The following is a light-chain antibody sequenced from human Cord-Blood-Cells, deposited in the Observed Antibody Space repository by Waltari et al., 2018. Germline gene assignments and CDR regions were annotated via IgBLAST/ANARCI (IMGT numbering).Light chain of an antibody. Sequence: IVMAQFPTSLPVTPGEPASIPWQSRQSLLPNNGYNYLDWYLQKPGQSPQLLIYLGSNRASGVPDRFSGSGSGTDFTLKISRVEAEDVGVYYCMQALQTIFTFGPGTKVDIK. CDR2: LGS. V-gene: IGKV2-28*01. CDR1: QSLLPNNGYNY. CDR3: MQALQTIFT. J-gene: IGKJ3*01.